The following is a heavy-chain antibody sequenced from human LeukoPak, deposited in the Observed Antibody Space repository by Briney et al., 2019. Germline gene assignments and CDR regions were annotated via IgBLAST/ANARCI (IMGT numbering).Heavy chain of an antibody. CDR2: IIPIFGTA. CDR3: ARDFSSWYERPHTGFDY. J-gene: IGHJ4*02. V-gene: IGHV1-69*13. Sequence: SVNVSCKASGGTFSSYAISWVRQAPGQGLEWMGGIIPIFGTANYAQKFQGRVTITADESTSTAYMELSSLRSEDTAVYYCARDFSSWYERPHTGFDYWGQGTLVTVSS. CDR1: GGTFSSYA. D-gene: IGHD6-13*01.